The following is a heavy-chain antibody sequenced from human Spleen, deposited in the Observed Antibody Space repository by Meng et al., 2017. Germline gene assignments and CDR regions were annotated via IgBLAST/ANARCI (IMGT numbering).Heavy chain of an antibody. Sequence: VKLHESGPGLLKPSQTLSLTCTVSRASVYSGGYYWSWIRQHPGKGLEWIGHIYYSGSTYYNPSLKSRFSISVDTSKNQFSLNLTSVTAADTAVYYCARKMIGTGSFDYWGQGRLVTVSS. D-gene: IGHD3-10*01. V-gene: IGHV4-31*03. J-gene: IGHJ4*02. CDR2: IYYSGST. CDR3: ARKMIGTGSFDY. CDR1: RASVYSGGYY.